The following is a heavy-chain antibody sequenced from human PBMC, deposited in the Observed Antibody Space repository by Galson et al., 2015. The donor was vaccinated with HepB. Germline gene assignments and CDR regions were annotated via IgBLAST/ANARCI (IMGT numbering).Heavy chain of an antibody. J-gene: IGHJ3*02. D-gene: IGHD6-13*01. Sequence: PALVKPTQTLTLTCTFSGFSLSTSGVGVGWIRQPPGKALEWLALIYWDDDKRYSPSLKSRLTITKDTSKNQVVLTMTNMDPVDTATYYCAHRSLIAAADAFDIWGQGTMVTVSS. CDR3: AHRSLIAAADAFDI. V-gene: IGHV2-5*02. CDR2: IYWDDDK. CDR1: GFSLSTSGVG.